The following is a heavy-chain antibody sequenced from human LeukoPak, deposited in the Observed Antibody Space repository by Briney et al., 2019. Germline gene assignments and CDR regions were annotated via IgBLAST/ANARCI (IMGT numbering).Heavy chain of an antibody. J-gene: IGHJ2*01. CDR3: ARGAPPGIRYFDL. CDR2: INHSGST. CDR1: GGSFSGYY. Sequence: SETLSLTCAVYGGSFSGYYWSWIRQPPGKGLEWIGEINHSGSTNYNPSLKSRVTISVDTSKNQFSLKLSSVTAADTAVYYCARGAPPGIRYFDLWGRGTLVTVSS. V-gene: IGHV4-34*01. D-gene: IGHD1-14*01.